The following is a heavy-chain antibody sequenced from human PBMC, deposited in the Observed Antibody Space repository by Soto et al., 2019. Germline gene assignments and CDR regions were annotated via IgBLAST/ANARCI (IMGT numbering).Heavy chain of an antibody. CDR2: IYYSGST. CDR1: GSSISRSSYY. CDR3: ARQVPAAIRLGWFDP. J-gene: IGHJ5*02. Sequence: SETLSLTCTVSGSSISRSSYYWGWIRQPPGKWLEWIGSIYYSGSTYYSPSLKSRVTISVDTSKNQFSLKLSSVTAADTAVYYCARQVPAAIRLGWFDPWGQGTQVTVSS. D-gene: IGHD2-2*02. V-gene: IGHV4-39*01.